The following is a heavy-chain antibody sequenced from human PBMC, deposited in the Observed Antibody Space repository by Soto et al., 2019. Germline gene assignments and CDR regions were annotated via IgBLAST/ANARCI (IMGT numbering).Heavy chain of an antibody. CDR3: ARVTLFCGGDCYFDN. D-gene: IGHD2-21*02. CDR1: GTTFSSYG. CDR2: IIPVLGTI. Sequence: QVQLVQSGAELKKPGSSVNVSCKASGTTFSSYGFNWVRQAPGQGLEWMGGIIPVLGTINYAQKFQARVTINGDKSTRTVYMNLSSLTSEDTAVYYCARVTLFCGGDCYFDNWGLGTLVTVSS. V-gene: IGHV1-69*06. J-gene: IGHJ4*02.